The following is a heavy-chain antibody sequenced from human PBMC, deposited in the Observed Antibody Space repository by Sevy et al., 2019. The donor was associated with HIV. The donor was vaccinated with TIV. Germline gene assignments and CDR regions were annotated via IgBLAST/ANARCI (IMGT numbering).Heavy chain of an antibody. CDR3: AGGQRYYDWWSSYYGMDV. V-gene: IGHV3-21*01. D-gene: IGHD3-3*01. CDR2: ISSSSSYI. CDR1: GFTFSSYS. J-gene: IGHJ6*02. Sequence: GGSLRLSCAASGFTFSSYSMNWVRQAPGKGLEWVSSISSSSSYIYYEDSVKGRFTISRDNAKNSLYLQMNSLRAEDTAAYYCAGGQRYYDWWSSYYGMDVWGQGTTVTVSS.